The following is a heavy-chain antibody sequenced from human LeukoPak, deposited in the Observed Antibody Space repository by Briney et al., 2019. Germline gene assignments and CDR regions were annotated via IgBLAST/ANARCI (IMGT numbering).Heavy chain of an antibody. CDR1: GYTFTSYG. V-gene: IGHV1-2*02. Sequence: ASVKVSCKASGYTFTSYGISWVRQAPGQGLEWMGWINPNSGGTNYAQKFQGRVTMTRDTSISTAYMELSRLRSDDTAVYYCAREGTYDYSTLDYWGQGTLVTVSS. J-gene: IGHJ4*02. CDR3: AREGTYDYSTLDY. CDR2: INPNSGGT. D-gene: IGHD4-11*01.